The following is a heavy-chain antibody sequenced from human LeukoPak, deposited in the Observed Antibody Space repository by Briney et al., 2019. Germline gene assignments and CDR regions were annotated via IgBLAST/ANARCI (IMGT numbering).Heavy chain of an antibody. CDR1: GFIVSNYG. CDR2: ISGSGGNT. CDR3: AKRREGAFDI. D-gene: IGHD1-26*01. J-gene: IGHJ3*02. Sequence: GGSLRLSCVASGFIVSNYGMSWVRQAPGKGLEWVSGISGSGGNTYYADSVKGRFTISRDKSKNTLYLQMNNLRAEDTAIYYCAKRREGAFDIWGQGTMVTVSS. V-gene: IGHV3-23*01.